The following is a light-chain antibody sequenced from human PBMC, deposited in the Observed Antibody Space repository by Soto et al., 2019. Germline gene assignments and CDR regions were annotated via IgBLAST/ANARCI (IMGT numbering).Light chain of an antibody. CDR1: QSVSSN. V-gene: IGKV3-15*01. Sequence: EIVMTQSPDTLSVSPGERATLSCRASQSVSSNLAWYQQKPGQVPRLLIYGASTRATGIPARFSGSGSGTEFTLTISSLQSEDFPVYYCQHYNNLWAFGQGTRVEI. CDR2: GAS. J-gene: IGKJ1*01. CDR3: QHYNNLWA.